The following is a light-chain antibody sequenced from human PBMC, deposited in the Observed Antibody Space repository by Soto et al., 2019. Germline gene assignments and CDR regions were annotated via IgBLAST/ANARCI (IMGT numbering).Light chain of an antibody. CDR1: QNVGSDY. CDR3: QQYGSLSWT. J-gene: IGKJ1*01. CDR2: GAS. V-gene: IGKV3-20*01. Sequence: EIGMTQSPGPLSVSPGEIAALSCRASQNVGSDYLAWYQQKPGQAPRIIIFGASGRATGIPDRFSGSGYGTDFNLTISRLETEDFAVYYCQQYGSLSWTFGQGTKVDIK.